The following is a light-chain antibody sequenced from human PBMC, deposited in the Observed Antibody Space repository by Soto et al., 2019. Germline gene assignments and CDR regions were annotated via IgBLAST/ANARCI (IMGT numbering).Light chain of an antibody. CDR3: QQYHNWPWT. J-gene: IGKJ1*01. CDR1: QKISSSY. Sequence: EIVFTQSPGTLSLSPGERATHSCRGSQKISSSYLAWYQQNPXXAPRFLIYGPSSTATGIPARFSGSVSGTESSVTISSLKSEDFAVYSCQQYHNWPWTFGQGTKVDIK. V-gene: IGKV3-20*01. CDR2: GPS.